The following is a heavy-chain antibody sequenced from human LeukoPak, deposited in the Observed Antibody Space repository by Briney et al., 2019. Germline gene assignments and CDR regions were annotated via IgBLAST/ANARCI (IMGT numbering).Heavy chain of an antibody. CDR3: ASDGGSIVGAKSYFDY. J-gene: IGHJ4*02. CDR1: GFTFSSYR. Sequence: GGSLRLSCAASGFTFSSYRMNWVRQAPGKGLEWVSSISSSSSYKYYADSVKGRFTISRDNAKNSLYLQMNSLRAEDTAVYYCASDGGSIVGAKSYFDYWGQGTLVTVSS. V-gene: IGHV3-21*01. D-gene: IGHD1-26*01. CDR2: ISSSSSYK.